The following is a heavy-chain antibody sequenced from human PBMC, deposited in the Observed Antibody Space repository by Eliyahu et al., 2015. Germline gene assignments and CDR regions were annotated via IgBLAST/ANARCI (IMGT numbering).Heavy chain of an antibody. D-gene: IGHD3-10*01. V-gene: IGHV3-33*01. Sequence: QVQLVESGGXVVXPGXSLXLSCAAXXFTXSSYGMHWVRQAPGKGLEWVAVIWYDGSNKYYADSVKGRFTISRDNSKNTLYLQMNSLRAEDTAVYYCARGVWFGEFPYNWFDPWGQGTLVTVSS. CDR1: XFTXSSYG. CDR3: ARGVWFGEFPYNWFDP. J-gene: IGHJ5*02. CDR2: IWYDGSNK.